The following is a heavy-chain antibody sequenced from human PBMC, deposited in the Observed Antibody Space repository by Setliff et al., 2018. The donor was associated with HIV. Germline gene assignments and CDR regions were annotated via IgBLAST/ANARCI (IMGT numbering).Heavy chain of an antibody. J-gene: IGHJ4*02. V-gene: IGHV4-59*01. CDR2: IFFTGNT. D-gene: IGHD6-6*01. CDR1: GGSISGYY. CDR3: ARHTVFVRYFDH. Sequence: KPSETLSLTCTVSGGSISGYYWSWIRRPPGKGLEYIGSIFFTGNTIYNPSLKARVTLSVDMSKNQVFLRLSSVTAADTAVYYCARHTVFVRYFDHWGQGMLVTVSS.